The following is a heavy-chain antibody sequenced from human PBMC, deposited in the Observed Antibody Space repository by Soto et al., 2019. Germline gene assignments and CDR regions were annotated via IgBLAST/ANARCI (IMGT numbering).Heavy chain of an antibody. J-gene: IGHJ4*02. D-gene: IGHD2-21*02. CDR2: INAGNGNT. CDR3: ARAVAVTADSDY. V-gene: IGHV1-3*05. Sequence: QVQLVQSGAEEKKPGASVKVSCKASGYTFTGYAMHWVRQAPGQRLEWMGWINAGNGNTKYSQKLQGRVTITRDPSASTAYMELSSLRSEDTAVYYCARAVAVTADSDYWGQGTLVTVSS. CDR1: GYTFTGYA.